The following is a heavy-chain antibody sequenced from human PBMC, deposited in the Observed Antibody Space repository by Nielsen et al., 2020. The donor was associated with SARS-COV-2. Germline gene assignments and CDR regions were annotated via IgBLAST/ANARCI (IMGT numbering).Heavy chain of an antibody. CDR1: GYTFTKYG. J-gene: IGHJ5*02. V-gene: IGHV1-18*04. CDR2: ISGNSDSA. CDR3: ASSAPPSGFNWFDP. Sequence: ASVKVSCKASGYTFTKYGISWVRQAPGQGLEWMGWISGNSDSAKYVKKFLGRVIMTTDTSTSTAYLEVRSLRSDDTAVYYCASSAPPSGFNWFDPWAREPCSPSPQ. D-gene: IGHD3-22*01.